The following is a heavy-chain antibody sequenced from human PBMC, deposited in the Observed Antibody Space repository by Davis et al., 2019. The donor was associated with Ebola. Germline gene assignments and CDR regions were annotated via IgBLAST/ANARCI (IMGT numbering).Heavy chain of an antibody. Sequence: SETLSLTCTVSGGSISSYYWSWIRQPPGKGLEWIGYIYYSGSTNYNPSLKSRVTISVDTSKNQFSLKLSSVTAADTAVYYCARRTSTNWGQGTLVTVSS. J-gene: IGHJ4*02. CDR3: ARRTSTN. CDR2: IYYSGST. CDR1: GGSISSYY. V-gene: IGHV4-59*01.